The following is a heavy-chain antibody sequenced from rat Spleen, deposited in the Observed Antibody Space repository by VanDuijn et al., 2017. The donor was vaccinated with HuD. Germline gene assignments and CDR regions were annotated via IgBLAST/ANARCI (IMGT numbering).Heavy chain of an antibody. Sequence: EVQLQESGPGLVKPSQSLPLTCSVTGYSITSNYWVWIRKFPGNKMEWIGHISYSGSTRYNPSLKSRISITRDTSKNQFFLQLNSVTTEDTATYYCVRSVGYTYSFFDYWGQGVMVTVSS. D-gene: IGHD1-4*01. V-gene: IGHV3-1*01. CDR2: ISYSGST. CDR1: GYSITSNY. J-gene: IGHJ2*01. CDR3: VRSVGYTYSFFDY.